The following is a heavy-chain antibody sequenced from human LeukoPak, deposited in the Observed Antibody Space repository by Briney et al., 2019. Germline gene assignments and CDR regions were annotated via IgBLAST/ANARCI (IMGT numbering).Heavy chain of an antibody. J-gene: IGHJ4*02. CDR1: GGSISSYY. D-gene: IGHD3-22*01. CDR2: IYYSGST. Sequence: SETLSLTCTVSGGSISSYYWSWIRQPPGKGLEWIGYIYYSGSTNYNPSLKSRVTISVDTSKNQFSLKLSSVTAADTAVYYCARLRGENYDSSGYLDYWGQGILVTVSP. CDR3: ARLRGENYDSSGYLDY. V-gene: IGHV4-59*01.